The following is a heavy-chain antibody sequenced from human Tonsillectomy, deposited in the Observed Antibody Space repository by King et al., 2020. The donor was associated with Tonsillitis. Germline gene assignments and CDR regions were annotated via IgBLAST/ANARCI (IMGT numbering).Heavy chain of an antibody. Sequence: VQLVESGGGLVKPGGSLRLSCAASGFTFSSYSMNWVRQAPGKGLEWVSSISSSSSYIFYADSVKGRFTISRDNAKNSLYLQMNNLRAEDTAVYYCARGGSPGGWYLDYWGQGTLVTVSS. J-gene: IGHJ4*02. CDR3: ARGGSPGGWYLDY. CDR2: ISSSSSYI. D-gene: IGHD6-19*01. V-gene: IGHV3-21*01. CDR1: GFTFSSYS.